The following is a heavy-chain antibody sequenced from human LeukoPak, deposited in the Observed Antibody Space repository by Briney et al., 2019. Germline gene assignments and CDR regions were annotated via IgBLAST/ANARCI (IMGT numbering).Heavy chain of an antibody. CDR3: ARHDVEMATPDY. D-gene: IGHD5-24*01. Sequence: GESLKISCKGSGYSFTSYWIGLVRQMPGKGLEWMGIIYPVDSDTRYTPSFQGQVTISADKSINTAYLQWSSLKASDTAMYYCARHDVEMATPDYWGQGTLVTVSS. J-gene: IGHJ4*02. CDR2: IYPVDSDT. V-gene: IGHV5-51*01. CDR1: GYSFTSYW.